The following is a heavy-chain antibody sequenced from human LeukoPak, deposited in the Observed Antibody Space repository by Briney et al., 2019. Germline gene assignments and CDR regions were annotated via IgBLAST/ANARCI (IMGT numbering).Heavy chain of an antibody. V-gene: IGHV4-39*01. Sequence: SETLSLTCTVSGGSISSSSYYWGWIRQPPGKGLEWIGSIYYSGSTYYNPSLKSRVTISVDTSKNQFSLKLSSVTAADTAVYYCASRRQQLAAFDYWGQGTLVTVSS. CDR1: GGSISSSSYY. J-gene: IGHJ4*02. D-gene: IGHD6-13*01. CDR2: IYYSGST. CDR3: ASRRQQLAAFDY.